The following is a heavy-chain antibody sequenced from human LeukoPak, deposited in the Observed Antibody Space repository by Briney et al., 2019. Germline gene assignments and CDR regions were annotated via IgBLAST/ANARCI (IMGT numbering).Heavy chain of an antibody. J-gene: IGHJ4*02. V-gene: IGHV1-69*05. Sequence: SVKVSCKASGGTFSSYAISWVRRAPGQGLEWMGRIIPIFGTANYAQKFQGRVTITTDESTSTAYMELSSLRSEDTAVYYCARDRKDYGDPFDYWGQGTLVTVSS. D-gene: IGHD4-17*01. CDR1: GGTFSSYA. CDR2: IIPIFGTA. CDR3: ARDRKDYGDPFDY.